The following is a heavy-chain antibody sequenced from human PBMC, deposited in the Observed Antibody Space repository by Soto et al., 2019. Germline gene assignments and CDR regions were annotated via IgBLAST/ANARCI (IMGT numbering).Heavy chain of an antibody. J-gene: IGHJ3*02. Sequence: GESLKISCAASGFTFSSYSMNWVRQAPGKGLEWVSYISSSSSTIYYADSVKGRFTISRDNAKNSLYLQMNSLRAEDTAVYYCAREGAVVVAATGAFDIWGQGTMVTVSS. CDR3: AREGAVVVAATGAFDI. CDR2: ISSSSSTI. V-gene: IGHV3-48*01. CDR1: GFTFSSYS. D-gene: IGHD2-15*01.